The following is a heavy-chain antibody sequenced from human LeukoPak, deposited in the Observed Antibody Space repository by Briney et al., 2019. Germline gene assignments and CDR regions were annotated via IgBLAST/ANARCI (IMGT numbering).Heavy chain of an antibody. Sequence: PSETLSLTCTVSGGSIISYYWSWIRQPPGKGLEWIGYIYGSGSTNYNPSLMSRVTISLDTSKNQFFLKLRSVTSTDTAGYYCATTRGSESYYTPFDYWGQGTLVTVSS. CDR3: ATTRGSESYYTPFDY. CDR2: IYGSGST. J-gene: IGHJ4*02. CDR1: GGSIISYY. V-gene: IGHV4-59*01. D-gene: IGHD3-10*01.